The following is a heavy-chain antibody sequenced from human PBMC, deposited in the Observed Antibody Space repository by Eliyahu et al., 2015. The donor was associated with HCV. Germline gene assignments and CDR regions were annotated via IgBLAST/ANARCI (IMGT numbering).Heavy chain of an antibody. V-gene: IGHV3-21*01. J-gene: IGHJ5*02. Sequence: EVQLVESGGGLVKPGGSLRLXCAASGFTFXSYSMNWVRQAPGKGLEWVSSISSSSSYIYYADSVKGRFTISRDNAKNSLYLQMNSLRAEDTAVYYCARDARGYSYGYVWFDPWGQGTLVTVSS. CDR1: GFTFXSYS. D-gene: IGHD5-18*01. CDR2: ISSSSSYI. CDR3: ARDARGYSYGYVWFDP.